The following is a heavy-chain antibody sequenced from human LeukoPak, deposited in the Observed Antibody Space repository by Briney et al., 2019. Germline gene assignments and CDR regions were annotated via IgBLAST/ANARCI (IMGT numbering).Heavy chain of an antibody. V-gene: IGHV4-39*01. CDR1: GGSISSSSYY. Sequence: SETLSLTCTVSGGSISSSSYYWGWIRQPPGKGLEWIGSIYYSGSTYYNPSLESRVTISVDTSKNQFSLKLSSVTAADTAVYYCASQTPFNYYGSGSYPYYWGQGTLVTVSS. D-gene: IGHD3-10*01. J-gene: IGHJ4*02. CDR3: ASQTPFNYYGSGSYPYY. CDR2: IYYSGST.